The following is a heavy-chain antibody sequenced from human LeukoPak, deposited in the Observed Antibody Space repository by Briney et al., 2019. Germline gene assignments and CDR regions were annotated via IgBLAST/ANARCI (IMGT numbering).Heavy chain of an antibody. D-gene: IGHD3-22*01. V-gene: IGHV3-21*01. J-gene: IGHJ3*02. CDR3: AGYYDSSGYGLTGAFEI. CDR1: GFTFSSYS. CDR2: ISSSSSYI. Sequence: GGSMRLSCAASGFTFSSYSMNWVRQAPGKGLEWVSSISSSSSYIYYADSVKGRFTISRDNAKNSLYLQMNSLRAEDTAVYYCAGYYDSSGYGLTGAFEIWGQGTMVTVSS.